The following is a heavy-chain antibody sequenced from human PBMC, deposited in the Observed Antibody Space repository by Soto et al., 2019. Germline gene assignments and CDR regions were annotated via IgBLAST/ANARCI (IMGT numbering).Heavy chain of an antibody. J-gene: IGHJ5*02. V-gene: IGHV4-30-2*01. CDR2: ISHTGST. D-gene: IGHD3-16*01. CDR1: GGSITSGNSYS. Sequence: QLQLQESGSGLVKPSQTLSLTCAVSGGSITSGNSYSWSWIRQPPGKGLEWIGSISHTGSTSYNPSLKGRVTMSVDKSKNHFSLKLSSVTAADTAVYYCARAVAPYLGTWFDPWGQGTLVIVSS. CDR3: ARAVAPYLGTWFDP.